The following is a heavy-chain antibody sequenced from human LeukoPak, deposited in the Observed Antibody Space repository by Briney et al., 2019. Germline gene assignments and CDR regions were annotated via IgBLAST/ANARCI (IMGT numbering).Heavy chain of an antibody. CDR2: VDSSDPL. CDR3: VRDSEGAFDI. CDR1: GFSVKRNY. Sequence: PGGSLRLSCAVSGFSVKRNYMNWVRQAPGKGLEWVSFVDSSDPLYYADSVKGRFTVSRDSSQNIIYLQLNNLEAEDTAVYYCVRDSEGAFDIWGQGTMVTVSS. J-gene: IGHJ3*02. V-gene: IGHV3-53*01.